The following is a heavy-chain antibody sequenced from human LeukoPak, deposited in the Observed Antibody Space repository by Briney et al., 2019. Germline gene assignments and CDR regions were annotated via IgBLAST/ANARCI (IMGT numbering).Heavy chain of an antibody. CDR2: ISYDGSNK. D-gene: IGHD1-26*01. Sequence: PGGSLRLSCAASGFTFSSYGMHWVRQAPGKGLEWVAVISYDGSNKYYADSVKGRFTISRDNSKNTLYLQMNSLRAEDTAVYYCAKSESRVGAVEYWGQGTLVTVSS. V-gene: IGHV3-30*18. CDR3: AKSESRVGAVEY. CDR1: GFTFSSYG. J-gene: IGHJ4*02.